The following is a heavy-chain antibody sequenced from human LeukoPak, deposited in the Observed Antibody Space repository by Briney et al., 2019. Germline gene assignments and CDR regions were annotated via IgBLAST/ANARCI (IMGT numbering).Heavy chain of an antibody. CDR2: IRYSGST. CDR3: ARHEYSAYDPFDY. Sequence: SETLSLTCAVSDGSFSTYYWSWIRQPPGKGLEWIGYIRYSGSTNYNPSLKSRVTLSVDTSKKQFSLKLSSVTATDTAVYYCARHEYSAYDPFDYWGQGTLVTVSS. J-gene: IGHJ4*02. V-gene: IGHV4-59*08. D-gene: IGHD5-12*01. CDR1: DGSFSTYY.